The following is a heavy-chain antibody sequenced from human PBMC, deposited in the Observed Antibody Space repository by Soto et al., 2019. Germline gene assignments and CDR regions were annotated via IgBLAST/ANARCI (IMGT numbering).Heavy chain of an antibody. V-gene: IGHV3-23*01. CDR3: AKAQEGIAVADAFDY. CDR1: GFTFSSYA. J-gene: IGHJ4*02. CDR2: ISGSGGST. D-gene: IGHD6-19*01. Sequence: GVLRLSCAASGFTFSSYAMSWVRQAPGKGLEWVSAISGSGGSTYYADSVKGRFTISRDNSKNTLYLQMNSLRAEDTAVYYCAKAQEGIAVADAFDYWGQGTLVTVSS.